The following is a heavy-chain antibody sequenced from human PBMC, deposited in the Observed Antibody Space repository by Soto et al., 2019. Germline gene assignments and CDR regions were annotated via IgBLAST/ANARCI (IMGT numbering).Heavy chain of an antibody. D-gene: IGHD2-8*01. J-gene: IGHJ5*02. V-gene: IGHV1-46*01. CDR2: INPSGGST. CDR3: ARDQGHCTNGVCPSDWFDP. Sequence: ASVKVSCKASGYTFTSYYMHWVRQAPGQGLEWMGIINPSGGSTSYAQKFQGRVTMTRDTSTSTVYMELSSLRSEDTAVYYCARDQGHCTNGVCPSDWFDPWGQGTLVTVSS. CDR1: GYTFTSYY.